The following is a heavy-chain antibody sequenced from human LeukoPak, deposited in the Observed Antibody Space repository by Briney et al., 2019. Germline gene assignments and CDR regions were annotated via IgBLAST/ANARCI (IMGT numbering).Heavy chain of an antibody. CDR2: ISGSGGST. Sequence: GGSLRLSCAASGFTFSSYAMSWVRQAPGKGLEWLSAISGSGGSTYYADSVKGRFTISRDNSKNTLYLQMNSLRAEDTAVYYCAKSPRSSSWYGDYYYGMDVWGQGTTVTVSS. CDR3: AKSPRSSSWYGDYYYGMDV. CDR1: GFTFSSYA. D-gene: IGHD6-13*01. J-gene: IGHJ6*02. V-gene: IGHV3-23*01.